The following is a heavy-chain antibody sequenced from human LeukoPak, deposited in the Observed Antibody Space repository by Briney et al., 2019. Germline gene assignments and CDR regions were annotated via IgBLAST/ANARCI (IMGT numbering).Heavy chain of an antibody. CDR3: ARDDSSATKTVKMAFDI. Sequence: PGGSLRLSCAASGLTFSPYNMNWVRQAPGKGLEWVSSISSSSSYIYYADSVKGRFTISRDNAKNSLYLQMNSLRAEDTAVYYCARDDSSATKTVKMAFDIWGQGTVVTVSS. CDR2: ISSSSSYI. V-gene: IGHV3-21*01. CDR1: GLTFSPYN. D-gene: IGHD3-22*01. J-gene: IGHJ3*02.